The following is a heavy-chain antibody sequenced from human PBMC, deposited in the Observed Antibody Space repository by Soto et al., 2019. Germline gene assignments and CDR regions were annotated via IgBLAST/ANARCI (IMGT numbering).Heavy chain of an antibody. CDR1: VGSFRGYY. V-gene: IGHV4-34*01. D-gene: IGHD3-22*01. J-gene: IGHJ2*01. CDR3: ARRTYYYDSSGIKAYWYFDL. CDR2: INHSGST. Sequence: PSETLSFTCAVYVGSFRGYYWSGSRQPPGKGRGWIGEINHSGSTNYNPSLKSRVTISVDTSKNQFSLKLSSVTAADTAVYYCARRTYYYDSSGIKAYWYFDLWGRGTLVTVSS.